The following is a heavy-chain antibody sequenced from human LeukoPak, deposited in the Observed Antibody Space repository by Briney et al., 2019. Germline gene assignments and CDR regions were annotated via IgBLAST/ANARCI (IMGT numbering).Heavy chain of an antibody. V-gene: IGHV3-64*02. CDR3: ARDLTGAGDY. J-gene: IGHJ4*02. D-gene: IGHD3-9*01. CDR2: ITSNGGTT. CDR1: GFTFSTYA. Sequence: GFLRLSCAASGFTFSTYAMHWVRQAPGKGLEYVSSITSNGGTTHYADSVTGRFTISIDNSKNTLYLHMGSLSADDMAVYYCARDLTGAGDYWGQGTLVTVSS.